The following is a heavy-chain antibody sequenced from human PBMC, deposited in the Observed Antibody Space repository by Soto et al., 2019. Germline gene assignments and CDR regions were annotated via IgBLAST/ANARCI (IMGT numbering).Heavy chain of an antibody. CDR3: ARGEVVRGVFGNNWFDP. V-gene: IGHV4-4*02. CDR2: IYHSGST. CDR1: GGSISSSNW. Sequence: QVQLQESGPGLVKPSGTLSLTCAVSGGSISSSNWWSWVRQPPGKGLEWIGEIYHSGSTNYNPSLTSRVTISVGKSKNQFALKLGSVTAADTAVYYCARGEVVRGVFGNNWFDPWGQGTLVTVSS. J-gene: IGHJ5*02. D-gene: IGHD3-10*01.